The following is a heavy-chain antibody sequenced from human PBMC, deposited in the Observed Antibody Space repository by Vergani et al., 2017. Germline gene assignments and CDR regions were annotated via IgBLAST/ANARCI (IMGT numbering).Heavy chain of an antibody. CDR1: GGSISSYY. V-gene: IGHV4-59*01. Sequence: QVQLQESGPGLVKPSETLSLTCTVSGGSISSYYWSWIRQPPGKGLEWIGYIYYSGSTNYNPSLKSRVTISVDTSKNQFSLKLSSVTAADTAVYYYTSVRGYFAYFDYWGQGTLVTVSS. D-gene: IGHD5-18*01. J-gene: IGHJ4*02. CDR3: TSVRGYFAYFDY. CDR2: IYYSGST.